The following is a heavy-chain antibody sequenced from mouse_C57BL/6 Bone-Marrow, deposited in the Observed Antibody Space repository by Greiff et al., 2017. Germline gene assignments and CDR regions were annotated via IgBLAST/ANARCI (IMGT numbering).Heavy chain of an antibody. J-gene: IGHJ4*01. Sequence: EVQVVESGGGLVQPGGSLKLSCAASGFTFSDYYMYWVRQTPEKRLEWVAYISNGGGSTYYPDTVKGRFTISRDNAHNALYLQMSRLKSEDTAMYYCARKDYWGQGTSVTVSS. CDR3: ARKDY. V-gene: IGHV5-12*01. CDR1: GFTFSDYY. CDR2: ISNGGGST.